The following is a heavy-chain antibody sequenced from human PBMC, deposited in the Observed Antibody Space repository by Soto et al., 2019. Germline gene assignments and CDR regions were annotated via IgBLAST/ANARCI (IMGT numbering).Heavy chain of an antibody. CDR3: ARHQGYGSGTYGFGY. D-gene: IGHD3-10*01. CDR1: GGTFSTYA. CDR2: IIPIFVTA. Sequence: QVQLVQSGAEVQKPGSSVKVSSKASGGTFSTYAISWVRQAPGQGLEWVGGIIPIFVTANYAQKFQGRVTITADESTSTAYMELSSLRLEDTAVYYCARHQGYGSGTYGFGYWGQGTLVTVSS. V-gene: IGHV1-69*12. J-gene: IGHJ4*02.